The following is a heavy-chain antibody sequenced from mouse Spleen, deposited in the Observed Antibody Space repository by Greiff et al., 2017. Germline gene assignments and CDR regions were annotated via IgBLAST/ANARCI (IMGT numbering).Heavy chain of an antibody. CDR3: ARGDYYGSSYDYYAMDY. CDR2: INPGSGGT. J-gene: IGHJ4*01. D-gene: IGHD1-1*01. V-gene: IGHV1-54*01. CDR1: GYAFTNYL. Sequence: VMLVESGAELVRPGTSVKVSCKASGYAFTNYLIEWVKQRPGQGLEWIGVINPGSGGTNYNEKFKGKATLTADKSSSTAYMQLSSLTSDDSAVYFCARGDYYGSSYDYYAMDYWGQGTSVTVSS.